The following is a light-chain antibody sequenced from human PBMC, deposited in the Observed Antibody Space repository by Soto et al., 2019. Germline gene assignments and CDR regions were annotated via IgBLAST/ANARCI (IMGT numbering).Light chain of an antibody. CDR1: QSISRW. V-gene: IGKV1-5*01. Sequence: IQMTQSPSTLSASVGDRVTITCRASQSISRWVAWYQQKPGKAPKLLIYDASSLESGVQARFSGSGSGTDFTLTIKSRQPDYFAIYSCKQYNIYWTFGKGTKVDI. CDR2: DAS. J-gene: IGKJ1*01. CDR3: KQYNIYWT.